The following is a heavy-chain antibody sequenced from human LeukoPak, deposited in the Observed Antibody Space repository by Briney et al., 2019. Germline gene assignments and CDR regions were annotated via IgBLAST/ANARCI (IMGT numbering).Heavy chain of an antibody. J-gene: IGHJ4*02. V-gene: IGHV4-34*01. Sequence: SETLSLTCAVYGGSFSGYYWSWIRQPPGKGLEWIGEINHSGSTNYNPSLKSRVTISVDTSKNQFSLKLSSVTAADTAVYYCARRPPYYDILTGYYHYFDYWGQGTLVTVSS. CDR2: INHSGST. CDR1: GGSFSGYY. D-gene: IGHD3-9*01. CDR3: ARRPPYYDILTGYYHYFDY.